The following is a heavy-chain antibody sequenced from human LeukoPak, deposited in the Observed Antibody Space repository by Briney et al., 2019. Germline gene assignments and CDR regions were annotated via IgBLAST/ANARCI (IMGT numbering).Heavy chain of an antibody. D-gene: IGHD3-9*01. V-gene: IGHV3-21*01. CDR1: GFTLGSYS. CDR3: APLTPFDY. Sequence: GGSLRLSCAASGFTLGSYSMNWVRQAPGKGLEWVSSISSSSSYIYYADSVKGRFTISRDNAKNSLYLQMNSLRAEDTAVYYCAPLTPFDYWGQGTLVTVSS. CDR2: ISSSSSYI. J-gene: IGHJ4*02.